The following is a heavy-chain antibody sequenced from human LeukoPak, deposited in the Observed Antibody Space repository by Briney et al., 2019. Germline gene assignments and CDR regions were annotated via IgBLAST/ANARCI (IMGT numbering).Heavy chain of an antibody. J-gene: IGHJ4*02. CDR1: GFTFSSYG. D-gene: IGHD5-18*01. Sequence: GGSLRLSCAASGFTFSSYGMNWVRQAPGKGLEWVSFISSSSSYIYYADSVKGRFTISRDNAKNSLYLQMNSLRAEDTAVYYCANDLGWIQLNLGRGQGTLVTVSS. CDR3: ANDLGWIQLNLG. V-gene: IGHV3-21*01. CDR2: ISSSSSYI.